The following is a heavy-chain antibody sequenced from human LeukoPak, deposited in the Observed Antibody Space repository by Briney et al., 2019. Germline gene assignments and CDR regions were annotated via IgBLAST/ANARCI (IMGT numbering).Heavy chain of an antibody. J-gene: IGHJ4*02. D-gene: IGHD1-14*01. V-gene: IGHV3-21*04. CDR2: ISSSSSYI. CDR1: GFTLSSYR. Sequence: GGSLRLSCAASGFTLSSYRMNWVRQAPGTGLEWVSYISSSSSYIYYADSVKGRFTISRDNSKSTLHLQMNSLRAEDTAVYYCAKGPLHYIHGTHYFDYWGQGTLVTVSS. CDR3: AKGPLHYIHGTHYFDY.